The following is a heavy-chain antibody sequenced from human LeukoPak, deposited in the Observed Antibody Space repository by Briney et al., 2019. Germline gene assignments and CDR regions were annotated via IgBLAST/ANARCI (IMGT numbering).Heavy chain of an antibody. CDR2: IIPILGVA. D-gene: IGHD1-26*01. CDR1: GGTFSRYA. J-gene: IGHJ6*02. Sequence: SVKVSCRASGGTFSRYAINWVRQAPGQGLEWIGRIIPILGVANYAQKFQGRVTITADKSTSTAYMELSSLRSEDTAVYYCGSATYYENYFGMDVWGQGTTVTVSS. V-gene: IGHV1-69*04. CDR3: GSATYYENYFGMDV.